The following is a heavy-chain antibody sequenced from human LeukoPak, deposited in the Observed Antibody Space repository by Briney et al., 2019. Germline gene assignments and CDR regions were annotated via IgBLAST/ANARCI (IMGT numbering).Heavy chain of an antibody. V-gene: IGHV3-49*04. CDR3: TRAAYYDFWSGYYF. J-gene: IGHJ4*02. Sequence: GGPLRLSCTASGFTFGDYAMSWVRQAPGKGLEWVGFIRSKAYGGTTEHAASVKGRFTISRDDSKSIAYLQMNSLKTEDTAVYYCTRAAYYDFWSGYYFWGQGTLVTVSS. CDR2: IRSKAYGGTT. CDR1: GFTFGDYA. D-gene: IGHD3-3*01.